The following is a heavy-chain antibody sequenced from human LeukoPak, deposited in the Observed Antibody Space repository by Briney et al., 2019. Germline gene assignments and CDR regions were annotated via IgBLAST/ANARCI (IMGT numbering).Heavy chain of an antibody. CDR3: ARGARGYPDDNFDY. CDR1: GGSITNYY. Sequence: SETLSLTCTVSGGSITNYYWSWIRQPPGKGLEWLGYISYSGSTNYSPSLKSRVTISVDTSKKQFSLNLNSVTAADTAIYYCARGARGYPDDNFDYWGQGTLVTVSS. J-gene: IGHJ4*02. V-gene: IGHV4-59*01. D-gene: IGHD5-12*01. CDR2: ISYSGST.